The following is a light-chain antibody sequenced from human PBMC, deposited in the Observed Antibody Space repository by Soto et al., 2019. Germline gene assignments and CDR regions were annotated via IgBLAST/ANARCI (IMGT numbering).Light chain of an antibody. CDR2: DVS. CDR1: QSVSNS. V-gene: IGKV3-11*01. Sequence: EIVLTQSPATLSLSPGERVTLSGRASQSVSNSLAWYQQKPGQPPRLLIYDVSNRATGIPARFSGSGSGTDFTLTINSLQSEDFAVYYCQRYNNWPLTFGGGTKV. CDR3: QRYNNWPLT. J-gene: IGKJ4*01.